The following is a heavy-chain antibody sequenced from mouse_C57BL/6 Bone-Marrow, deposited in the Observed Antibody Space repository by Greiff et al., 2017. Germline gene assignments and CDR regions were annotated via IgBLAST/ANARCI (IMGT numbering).Heavy chain of an antibody. Sequence: EVHLVESGGGLVQPKGSLKLSCAASGFTFNTYAMHWVRQAPGKGLEWVARIRSKSSNYATYYADSVKDRFTISRDDSQSMLYLQMNNLKPEDTAMYYCVRACWDGGDYAMDYWGQGTSVIVSS. V-gene: IGHV10-3*01. CDR3: VRACWDGGDYAMDY. J-gene: IGHJ4*01. D-gene: IGHD4-1*01. CDR2: IRSKSSNYAT. CDR1: GFTFNTYA.